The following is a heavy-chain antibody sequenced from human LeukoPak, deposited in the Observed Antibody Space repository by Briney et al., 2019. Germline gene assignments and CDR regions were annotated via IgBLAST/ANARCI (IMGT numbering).Heavy chain of an antibody. CDR3: ATTRIAATGTWYYYMDV. CDR2: INHSGST. D-gene: IGHD6-13*01. Sequence: PSETLSLTCVVYGGSFSGYYWSWIRQPPGKGLEWIGEINHSGSTNCNPSLKSRVTISIDTSKNQFSLKLSSVTAADTAVYYCATTRIAATGTWYYYMDVWGKGTTVTVSS. CDR1: GGSFSGYY. J-gene: IGHJ6*03. V-gene: IGHV4-34*01.